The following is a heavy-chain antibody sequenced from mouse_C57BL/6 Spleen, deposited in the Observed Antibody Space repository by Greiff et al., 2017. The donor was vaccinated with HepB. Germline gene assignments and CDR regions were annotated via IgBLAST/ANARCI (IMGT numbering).Heavy chain of an antibody. CDR2: IYPGDGDT. J-gene: IGHJ2*01. CDR1: GYAFSSSW. V-gene: IGHV1-82*01. Sequence: VQLQQSGPELVKPGASVKISCKASGYAFSSSWMNWVKQRPGKGLEWIGRIYPGDGDTNYNGKFKGKATLTADKSSSTAYMQLSSLTSEDSAVYFCATNWDDDDWGQGTTLTVSS. CDR3: ATNWDDDD. D-gene: IGHD4-1*01.